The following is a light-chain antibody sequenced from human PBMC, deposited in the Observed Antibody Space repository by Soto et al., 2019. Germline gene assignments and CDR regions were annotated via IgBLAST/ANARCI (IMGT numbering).Light chain of an antibody. V-gene: IGKV1-5*01. CDR1: QTINTW. CDR3: QQYDSYSPT. Sequence: DIQMTQSPSTLSASVGDRVTITCRASQTINTWLAWYQQKPRKPPKLLIFDASTVESGVPSRFSGSGSGTEFTLTISSLQPDDFATYHCQQYDSYSPTFGQGTEVEIK. CDR2: DAS. J-gene: IGKJ1*01.